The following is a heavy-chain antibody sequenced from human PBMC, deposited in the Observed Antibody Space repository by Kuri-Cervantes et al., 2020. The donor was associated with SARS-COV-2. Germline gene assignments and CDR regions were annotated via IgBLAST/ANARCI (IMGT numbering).Heavy chain of an antibody. J-gene: IGHJ6*02. D-gene: IGHD3-22*01. CDR2: INPNSGGT. Sequence: ASVKVSCKASGYTFTGYYMHWVRQAPGQGLEWMGRINPNSGGTNYAQKFQGWVTMTRDTSISTAYMELSRLRSDDTAVYYCARGPYYYDSSGYYTSVYYYYGMDVWGQGTTVTVSS. CDR3: ARGPYYYDSSGYYTSVYYYYGMDV. V-gene: IGHV1-2*04. CDR1: GYTFTGYY.